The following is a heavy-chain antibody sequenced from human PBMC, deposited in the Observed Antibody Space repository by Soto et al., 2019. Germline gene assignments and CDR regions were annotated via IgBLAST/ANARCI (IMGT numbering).Heavy chain of an antibody. CDR1: GGSISSGGYY. V-gene: IGHV4-31*03. CDR2: IYYSGST. Sequence: PSETLSLTCTVSGGSISSGGYYWSWIRQHPGKGLEWIGYIYYSGSTYYNPSLKSRVTISVDTSKNQFSLKLSSVTAADTAVYYCAGEGLEVEDSSESRFYWGQGTLVTVSS. D-gene: IGHD3-22*01. J-gene: IGHJ4*02. CDR3: AGEGLEVEDSSESRFY.